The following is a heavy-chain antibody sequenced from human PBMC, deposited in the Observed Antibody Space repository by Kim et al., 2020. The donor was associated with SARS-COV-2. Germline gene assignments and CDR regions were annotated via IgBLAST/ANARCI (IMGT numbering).Heavy chain of an antibody. CDR3: ARGRYYDFWSGYRATYKIQKTDYYYYGMDV. CDR1: GYSFTSYW. CDR2: IYPGDSDT. V-gene: IGHV5-51*01. D-gene: IGHD3-3*01. J-gene: IGHJ6*02. Sequence: GESLKISCKGSGYSFTSYWIGWVRQMPGKGLEWMGIIYPGDSDTRYSPSFQGQVTISADKSISTAYLQWSSLKASDTAMYYCARGRYYDFWSGYRATYKIQKTDYYYYGMDVWGQGTTVTVSS.